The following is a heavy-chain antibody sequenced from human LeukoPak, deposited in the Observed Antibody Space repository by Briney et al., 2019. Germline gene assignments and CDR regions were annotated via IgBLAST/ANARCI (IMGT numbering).Heavy chain of an antibody. CDR2: ISGSGGST. CDR3: AKLGPRYCSSTSCYDY. D-gene: IGHD2-2*01. CDR1: GFTLSSYA. J-gene: IGHJ4*02. V-gene: IGHV3-23*01. Sequence: PGGSLRLSCAASGFTLSSYAMSWVRQAPGKGLEWVSAISGSGGSTYYADSVKGRFTISRDNSKNTLYLQMNSLRAEDTAVYCCAKLGPRYCSSTSCYDYWGQGTLVTVSS.